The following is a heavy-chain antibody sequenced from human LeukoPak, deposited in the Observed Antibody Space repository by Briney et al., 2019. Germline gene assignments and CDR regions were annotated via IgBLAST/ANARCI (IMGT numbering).Heavy chain of an antibody. CDR3: ARGPFLGYCTNGVCYDFDY. CDR2: ISSSGSTI. CDR1: GFTFSDYY. D-gene: IGHD2-8*01. V-gene: IGHV3-11*04. Sequence: GGSLRLSCAASGFTFSDYYMSWIRQAPGKGLEWVSYISSSGSTIYYADSVKGRFTISRDNSKNTLYLQMNSLRAEDTAVYYCARGPFLGYCTNGVCYDFDYWGQGTLVTVSS. J-gene: IGHJ4*02.